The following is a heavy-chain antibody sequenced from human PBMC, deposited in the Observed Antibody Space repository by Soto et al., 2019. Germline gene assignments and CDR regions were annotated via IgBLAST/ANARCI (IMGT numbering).Heavy chain of an antibody. CDR3: ARSSAYYDFWSGSLARLDGFDP. V-gene: IGHV1-3*01. Sequence: ASVKVSCKASRYTCTSYAMHWVRQAPGQRLEWMGWINAGNGNTKYSQKFQGRVTITRDTSASTAYMELSSLRSEDTAVYYCARSSAYYDFWSGSLARLDGFDPWGQGTLVTVSS. D-gene: IGHD3-3*01. CDR2: INAGNGNT. J-gene: IGHJ5*02. CDR1: RYTCTSYA.